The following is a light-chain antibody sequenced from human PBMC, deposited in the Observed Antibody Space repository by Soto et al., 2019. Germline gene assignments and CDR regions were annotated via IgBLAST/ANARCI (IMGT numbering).Light chain of an antibody. J-gene: IGKJ2*01. V-gene: IGKV3-20*01. CDR1: QSVDSRC. Sequence: ETVLTQSPGTLSLSPGEVATLACRAIQSVDSRCLAWYQHRPGQAPRLLISATSTRASGIPDRFSGSGSGTDFTRTISRLEPEDFALYYCQQYATAPYTFGRGTTLEF. CDR3: QQYATAPYT. CDR2: ATS.